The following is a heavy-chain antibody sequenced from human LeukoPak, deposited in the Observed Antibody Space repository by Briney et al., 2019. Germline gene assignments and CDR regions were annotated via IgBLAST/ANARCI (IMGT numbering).Heavy chain of an antibody. V-gene: IGHV3-66*01. J-gene: IGHJ4*02. Sequence: GGSXRLSCAASGFTVSSSYMSWVRQXPGKGLEGVSIISSAGTTYYADSVKGRFTISRDNSKNTVYLQVNSLRDEDTAVYYCARDLEAANTYYFDYWGQGTMVTVSS. CDR1: GFTVSSSY. CDR2: ISSAGTT. D-gene: IGHD6-13*01. CDR3: ARDLEAANTYYFDY.